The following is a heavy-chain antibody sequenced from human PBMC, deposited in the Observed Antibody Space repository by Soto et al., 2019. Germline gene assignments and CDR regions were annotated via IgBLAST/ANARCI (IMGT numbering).Heavy chain of an antibody. D-gene: IGHD3-22*01. CDR1: GYTFTSYG. CDR2: ISAYNGNT. J-gene: IGHJ6*02. CDR3: ARESYYYDSSGSLYYGMDV. Sequence: GASVKVSCKASGYTFTSYGISWVRQAPGQGLEWMGWISAYNGNTNYAQKLQGRVTMTTDTSTSTAYMELRSLRSDDTAVYYCARESYYYDSSGSLYYGMDVWGQGTTVTVSS. V-gene: IGHV1-18*01.